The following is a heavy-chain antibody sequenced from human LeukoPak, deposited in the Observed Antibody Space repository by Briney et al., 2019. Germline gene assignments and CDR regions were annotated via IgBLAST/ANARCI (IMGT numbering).Heavy chain of an antibody. D-gene: IGHD2-15*01. CDR1: GFTFSSYW. V-gene: IGHV3-74*01. J-gene: IGHJ4*02. CDR2: INGDGRST. CDR3: ARDQLYCSGGYCYFDS. Sequence: GGSLRLSCVASGFTFSSYWTHWVRQAPGKGLVWVSRINGDGRSTSYADSVKGRFTISRDNAKNTLYLQMNSLRAEDTAVYYCARDQLYCSGGYCYFDSWGQGTLVTVSS.